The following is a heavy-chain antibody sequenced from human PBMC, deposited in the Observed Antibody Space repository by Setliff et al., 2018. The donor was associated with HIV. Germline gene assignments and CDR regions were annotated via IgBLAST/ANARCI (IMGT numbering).Heavy chain of an antibody. Sequence: SETLSLPCAVYGASFSDYYWSWIRQPPGKGLEWIGEIFHSGSTTYNPSLKSRVTISVDMSKNQFSLNLSSVTAADTAVYYCARLLRSGYSTTWYEGGAAWWFDPWGQGTLVTVSS. J-gene: IGHJ5*02. CDR2: IFHSGST. CDR3: ARLLRSGYSTTWYEGGAAWWFDP. CDR1: GASFSDYY. D-gene: IGHD6-13*01. V-gene: IGHV4-34*12.